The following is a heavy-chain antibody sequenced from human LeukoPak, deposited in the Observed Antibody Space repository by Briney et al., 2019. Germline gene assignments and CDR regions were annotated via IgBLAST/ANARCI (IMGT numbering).Heavy chain of an antibody. CDR2: IRYDGSNK. CDR1: GFTFNSYG. J-gene: IGHJ4*02. CDR3: AKDFGLYYGSGSYFDY. D-gene: IGHD3-10*01. Sequence: GGSLRLSCAASGFTFNSYGMHWVRQAPGKGLEWVAFIRYDGSNKYYADSVKGRFTISRGNSKKTLYLQMNSLRAEDTAVYYCAKDFGLYYGSGSYFDYWGQGTLVTVSS. V-gene: IGHV3-30*02.